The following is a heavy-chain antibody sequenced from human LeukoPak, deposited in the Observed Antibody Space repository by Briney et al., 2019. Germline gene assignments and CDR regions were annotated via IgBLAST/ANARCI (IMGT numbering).Heavy chain of an antibody. J-gene: IGHJ4*02. V-gene: IGHV3-30*18. Sequence: GGSLRLSCAASGFTFSSYGMHWVRQAPGKGLEWVAVISYDGSNKYYADSVKGRFTISRDNSKNTLYLQMNSLRAEDTAVYYCAKAHAPGYCSGGSCYSPFDYWGQGTLVTVSS. D-gene: IGHD2-15*01. CDR3: AKAHAPGYCSGGSCYSPFDY. CDR1: GFTFSSYG. CDR2: ISYDGSNK.